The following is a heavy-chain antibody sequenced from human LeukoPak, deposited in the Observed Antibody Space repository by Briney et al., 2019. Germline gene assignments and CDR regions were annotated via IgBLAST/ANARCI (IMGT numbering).Heavy chain of an antibody. CDR1: GGSISSSSYY. V-gene: IGHV4-39*01. J-gene: IGHJ5*02. D-gene: IGHD5-18*01. CDR2: IYYSGST. Sequence: SETLSLTCTVSGGSISSSSYYWGWIRQPPGKGLEWIGSIYYSGSTYYNPSLKSRVTISVDTSKNQFSLKLSSVTAADTAVYYCARLERGYSYDHHWFDPWGQGTLVTVSS. CDR3: ARLERGYSYDHHWFDP.